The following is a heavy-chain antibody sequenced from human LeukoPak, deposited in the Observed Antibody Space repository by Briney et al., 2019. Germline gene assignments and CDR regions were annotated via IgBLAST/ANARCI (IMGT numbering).Heavy chain of an antibody. J-gene: IGHJ4*02. D-gene: IGHD3-3*01. CDR2: MYPGDSDI. CDR3: ARLPFLEWLPPDY. V-gene: IGHV5-51*01. Sequence: GESLKISCKGSGYSFTTYWIGWVRQMPGKGLEWMGIMYPGDSDIRYNPSFQGQVTISADKSISTAYLQWSGLKASDTAMYYCARLPFLEWLPPDYWGQGTLVTVSS. CDR1: GYSFTTYW.